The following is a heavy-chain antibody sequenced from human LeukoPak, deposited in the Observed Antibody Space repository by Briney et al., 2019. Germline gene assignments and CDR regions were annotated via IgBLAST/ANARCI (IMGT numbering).Heavy chain of an antibody. V-gene: IGHV3-21*01. CDR1: GFTFSSYS. CDR3: ARARASYYYDSSGYYSFHAFDI. Sequence: PGGSLRLSCAASGFTFSSYSMNWVRQAPGKGLEWVSSISSSSSYIYYADSVKGRFTISRDNAKNSLYLQMNGLRAEDTAVYYCARARASYYYDSSGYYSFHAFDIWGQGTMVTVSS. D-gene: IGHD3-22*01. CDR2: ISSSSSYI. J-gene: IGHJ3*02.